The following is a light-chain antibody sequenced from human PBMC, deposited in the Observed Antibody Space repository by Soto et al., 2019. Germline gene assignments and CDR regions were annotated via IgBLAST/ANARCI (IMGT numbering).Light chain of an antibody. CDR2: DAS. J-gene: IGKJ2*01. CDR3: QQRSNWPRYA. Sequence: EIVLTQSPATLSLSPGERATLSCRASQSVSSYLAWYQQKPGQAPRLLIYDASNRAPGIPARFSGSGSGTDFTLTLSSLEPEDFAVYYCQQRSNWPRYAFGQGTKLEIK. V-gene: IGKV3-11*01. CDR1: QSVSSY.